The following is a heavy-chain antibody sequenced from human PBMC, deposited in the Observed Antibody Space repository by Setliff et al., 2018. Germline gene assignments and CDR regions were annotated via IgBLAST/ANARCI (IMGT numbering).Heavy chain of an antibody. D-gene: IGHD3-3*01. CDR1: GGSISSGSDY. J-gene: IGHJ6*03. CDR2: IYTSGST. Sequence: SETLSLTCSVSGGSISSGSDYWTWIRQPAGKGLEWIGHIYTSGSTNYNPSLKSRVTISVDTAKNQISLRLSSVTAADTAVYFCARVIGFSYMDVWGKGTTVTVSS. CDR3: ARVIGFSYMDV. V-gene: IGHV4-61*09.